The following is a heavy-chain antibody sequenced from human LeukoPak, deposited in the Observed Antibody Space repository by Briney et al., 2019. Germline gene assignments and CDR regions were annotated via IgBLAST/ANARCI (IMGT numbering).Heavy chain of an antibody. D-gene: IGHD6-13*01. CDR2: ISSSSSII. V-gene: IGHV3-48*02. CDR1: GFTFSSYS. J-gene: IGHJ4*02. CDR3: ARDHSSSWSTDFDY. Sequence: GGSLRLSCAASGFTFSSYSMNWVRQAPGKGLEGVSYISSSSSIIYYADSVKGRFTISRDNAKNSLYLQMNSLRDEDTAVYYCARDHSSSWSTDFDYWGQGTLVTVSS.